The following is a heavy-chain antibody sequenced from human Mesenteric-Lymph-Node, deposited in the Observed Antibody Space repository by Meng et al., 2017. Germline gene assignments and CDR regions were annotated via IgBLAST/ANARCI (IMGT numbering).Heavy chain of an antibody. Sequence: QVQLQQWGAGLLQPSETLSLTCAVYGGSFSGYYWSWIRQPPGKGLGWIGEINHSGSTNYNPSLKSRVTISVDTSKNQFSLKLSSVTAADTAVYYCARGYSGWYSRFTIWGQGTLVTVSS. J-gene: IGHJ4*02. V-gene: IGHV4-34*01. CDR1: GGSFSGYY. D-gene: IGHD6-19*01. CDR3: ARGYSGWYSRFTI. CDR2: INHSGST.